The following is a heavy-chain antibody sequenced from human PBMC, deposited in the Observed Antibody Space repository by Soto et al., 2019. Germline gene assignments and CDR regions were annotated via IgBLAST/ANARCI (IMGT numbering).Heavy chain of an antibody. CDR1: GGSISSYY. V-gene: IGHV4-59*01. CDR3: ARRYGGNFDY. D-gene: IGHD1-26*01. CDR2: IYYSGST. J-gene: IGHJ4*02. Sequence: QVQLQESGPGLVKPSETLSLTCTVSGGSISSYYWCWIRQPPGKGLEWIGYIYYSGSTNYNPSLKSRVTISVDRSKNPFSLKLSSVTAADTAVYYCARRYGGNFDYWGQGTLVTVSS.